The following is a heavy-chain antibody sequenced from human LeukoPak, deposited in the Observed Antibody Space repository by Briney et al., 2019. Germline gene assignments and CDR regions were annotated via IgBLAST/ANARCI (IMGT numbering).Heavy chain of an antibody. V-gene: IGHV3-23*01. D-gene: IGHD3-22*01. Sequence: GGSLRLSCAASGFTFSDYVMTWVRQAPGKGLEWVSSISANGGETSYADSVKGRFTISRDNFKNTLFLQMNSLRVEDSAVYYCATDREGDPSCYYLVGGQGTLITVSS. CDR1: GFTFSDYV. CDR2: ISANGGET. CDR3: ATDREGDPSCYYLV. J-gene: IGHJ4*02.